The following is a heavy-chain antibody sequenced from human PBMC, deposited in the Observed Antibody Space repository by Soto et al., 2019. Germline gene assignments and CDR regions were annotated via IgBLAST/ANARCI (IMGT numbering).Heavy chain of an antibody. D-gene: IGHD3-22*01. J-gene: IGHJ5*02. CDR2: ISSSSSYI. CDR3: ARVKGIDTRMWWFDP. V-gene: IGHV3-21*01. CDR1: GFTFSSYS. Sequence: GGSLRLSCAASGFTFSSYSMNWVRQAPGKGLEWVSSISSSSSYIYYADSVKGRFTISRDNAKNSLYLQMNSLRAEDTAVYYCARVKGIDTRMWWFDPWGQGTLVTVSS.